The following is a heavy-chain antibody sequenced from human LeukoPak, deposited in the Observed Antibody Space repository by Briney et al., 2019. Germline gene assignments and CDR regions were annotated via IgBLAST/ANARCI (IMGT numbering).Heavy chain of an antibody. CDR1: ELTFSGYA. D-gene: IGHD4-17*01. V-gene: IGHV3-23*01. J-gene: IGHJ4*02. CDR2: IGSDSTHI. CDR3: ATYEQTTVTKEF. Sequence: PGGSLRLSCEGSELTFSGYAMKWVRQAPGKGLQWVSVIGSDSTHIHYADSVRGRFTISRDNSRKTLYLQMNSLRVEDTAVYYCATYEQTTVTKEFWGQGTLVSVSS.